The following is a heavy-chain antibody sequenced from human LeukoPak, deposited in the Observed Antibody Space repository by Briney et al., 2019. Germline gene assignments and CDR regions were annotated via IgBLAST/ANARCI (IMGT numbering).Heavy chain of an antibody. J-gene: IGHJ4*02. V-gene: IGHV3-30*18. CDR3: AKDQGSAYLYYFDN. Sequence: GGSLRLSCAVSGFAFSSYGMHWVRQAPGKGLEWVAAISYDGGNKYYEDSVKGRFTISRDNSEKTLYLQMNSLRAEDTAVYYCAKDQGSAYLYYFDNWGQGDLVSVSS. D-gene: IGHD3-22*01. CDR1: GFAFSSYG. CDR2: ISYDGGNK.